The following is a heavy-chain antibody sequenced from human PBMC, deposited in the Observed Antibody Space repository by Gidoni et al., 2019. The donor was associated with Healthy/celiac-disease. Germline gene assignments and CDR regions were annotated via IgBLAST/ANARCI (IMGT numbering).Heavy chain of an antibody. D-gene: IGHD2-2*01. V-gene: IGHV1-58*02. Sequence: QMQLVQSGPEVKKPGTSVKVSCKASGFTFTSSAMQWVRQARGQRLEWIGWIVVGSGNTNYAQKFQERVTITRDMSTSTAYMELSSLRSEDTAVYYCAADPGYCSSTSCYEYGVGVSYYYYGMDVWGQGTTVTVSS. CDR1: GFTFTSSA. CDR3: AADPGYCSSTSCYEYGVGVSYYYYGMDV. J-gene: IGHJ6*02. CDR2: IVVGSGNT.